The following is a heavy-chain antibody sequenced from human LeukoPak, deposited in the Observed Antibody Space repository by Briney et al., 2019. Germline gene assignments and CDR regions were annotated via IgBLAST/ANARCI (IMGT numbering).Heavy chain of an antibody. D-gene: IGHD3-10*01. CDR3: ARDSGLLWFGELQAFDI. CDR1: GGSISSYY. Sequence: SETLSLTCTVSGGSISSYYWSWIRQPAGKGLERIGRIYTSGSTNCNPSLKSRVTMSVDTSKNQFSLKLSSVTAADTAVYYCARDSGLLWFGELQAFDIWGQGTMVTVSS. CDR2: IYTSGST. J-gene: IGHJ3*02. V-gene: IGHV4-4*07.